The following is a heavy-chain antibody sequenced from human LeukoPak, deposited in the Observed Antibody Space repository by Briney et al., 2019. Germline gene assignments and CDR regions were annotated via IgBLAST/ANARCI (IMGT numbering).Heavy chain of an antibody. CDR3: AKNKGWELPAELDS. J-gene: IGHJ4*02. Sequence: GGSLRLSCAASGFTVSSNYMSWVRQAPGKGLERVANINQDGDEKYYVDSVKGRFTISRDDAQTSVYLQLSSLRPEDTAVYYCAKNKGWELPAELDSWGQGALVIVSS. CDR2: INQDGDEK. D-gene: IGHD2-15*01. CDR1: GFTVSSNY. V-gene: IGHV3-7*01.